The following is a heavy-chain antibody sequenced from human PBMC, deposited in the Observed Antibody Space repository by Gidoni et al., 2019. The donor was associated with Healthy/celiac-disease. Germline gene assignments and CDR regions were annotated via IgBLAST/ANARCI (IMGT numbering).Heavy chain of an antibody. Sequence: EVQLVESGGGLVQPGGSLRLSCAASGFTFSSYEMNWVRQAPGKGLEWVSYISSSGSTIYYADSVKGRFTISRDNAKNSLYLQMNSLRAEDTAVYYCARPGDSSGLGAFDYWGQGTLVTVSS. V-gene: IGHV3-48*03. J-gene: IGHJ4*02. CDR3: ARPGDSSGLGAFDY. CDR2: ISSSGSTI. CDR1: GFTFSSYE. D-gene: IGHD3-22*01.